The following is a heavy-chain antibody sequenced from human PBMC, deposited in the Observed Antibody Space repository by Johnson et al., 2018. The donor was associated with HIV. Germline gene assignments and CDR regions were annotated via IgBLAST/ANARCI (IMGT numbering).Heavy chain of an antibody. J-gene: IGHJ3*02. V-gene: IGHV3-11*04. D-gene: IGHD3-16*02. CDR1: GFTFSDYY. CDR3: ARAGHYDYVWGSYRHDAFDI. Sequence: QVQVVESGGGLVKPGGSLRLSCAASGFTFSDYYMSWIRQAPGKGLEWVSYISSSGSTIYYADSVKGQFTISRDNAKNSLYLQMNSLRAEDTAVYYCARAGHYDYVWGSYRHDAFDIWGQGTMVTVSS. CDR2: ISSSGSTI.